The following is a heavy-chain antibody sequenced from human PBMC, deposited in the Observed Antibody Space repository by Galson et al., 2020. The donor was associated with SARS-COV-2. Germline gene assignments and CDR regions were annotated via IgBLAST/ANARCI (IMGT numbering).Heavy chain of an antibody. CDR2: TYYSGST. D-gene: IGHD3-3*01. J-gene: IGHJ4*02. CDR3: ARAPNFTIFGVVTYFDY. V-gene: IGHV4-31*03. CDR1: GGSISSGGYY. Sequence: SETLSLTCTVSGGSISSGGYYWSWIRPHPGTGREGIGHTYYSGSTYYNPSLKSRVTISVDTSKNQFSLKLSSVTAADTDVYYCARAPNFTIFGVVTYFDYWGQGTLVTVSS.